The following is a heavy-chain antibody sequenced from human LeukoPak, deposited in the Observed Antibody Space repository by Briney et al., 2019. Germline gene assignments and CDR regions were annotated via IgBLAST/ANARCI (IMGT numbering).Heavy chain of an antibody. CDR3: ARSLNYYHFYFDY. CDR1: GGSISSQY. CDR2: GYYSGST. J-gene: IGHJ4*02. V-gene: IGHV4-59*11. Sequence: SETLSLTCTVSGGSISSQYWSWIRQPPGKGLEWIGYGYYSGSTTYNPSLTSRVAISVDTSKNQFSLKLSSVTAADAAVYYCARSLNYYHFYFDYWGQGALATVSS. D-gene: IGHD3-22*01.